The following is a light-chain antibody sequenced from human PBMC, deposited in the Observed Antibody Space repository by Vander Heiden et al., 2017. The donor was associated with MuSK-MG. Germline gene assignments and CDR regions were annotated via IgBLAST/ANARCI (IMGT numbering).Light chain of an antibody. CDR2: GAS. CDR1: QSISNY. V-gene: IGKV1-39*01. CDR3: HQNDSNVLWT. J-gene: IGKJ1*01. Sequence: DIQITQSPLSLSASVGDRVTITCRASQSISNYLSWYQQKQGKAPKHLIYGASSLQSGVASRISGSGDGKDFTITIISRQQEDFAFYYCHQNDSNVLWTFGQGTKVEIK.